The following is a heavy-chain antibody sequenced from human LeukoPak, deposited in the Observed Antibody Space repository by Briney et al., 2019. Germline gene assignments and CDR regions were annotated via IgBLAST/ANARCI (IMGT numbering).Heavy chain of an antibody. CDR1: GGSITNYY. V-gene: IGHV4-59*01. CDR2: ISYRGST. CDR3: ARDLVTVTKGFDI. J-gene: IGHJ3*02. D-gene: IGHD4-17*01. Sequence: SETLSLTCTVSGGSITNYYWSWIRQPPGKGLEWIGYISYRGSTNYNPSLKSRVTISIDTSKNQFSLRLSSVTAADTAVYYCARDLVTVTKGFDIWGQGTMVSVSS.